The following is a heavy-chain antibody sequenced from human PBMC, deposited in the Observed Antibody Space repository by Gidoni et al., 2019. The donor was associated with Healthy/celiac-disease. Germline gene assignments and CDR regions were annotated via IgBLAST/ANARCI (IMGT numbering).Heavy chain of an antibody. CDR3: ARTGYSSSWSLGY. CDR2: ISYDGSNK. CDR1: GFTFSSYG. V-gene: IGHV3-30*03. D-gene: IGHD6-13*01. Sequence: QVQLVESGGGVVQPGRSLRLSCAASGFTFSSYGMHWVRQAPGKGLEWVAVISYDGSNKYYADSVKGRFTISRDNSKNTLYLQMNSLRAEDTAVYYCARTGYSSSWSLGYWGQGTLVTVSS. J-gene: IGHJ4*02.